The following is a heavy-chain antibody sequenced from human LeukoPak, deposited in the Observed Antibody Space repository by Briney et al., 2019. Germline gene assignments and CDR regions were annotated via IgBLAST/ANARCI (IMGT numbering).Heavy chain of an antibody. CDR2: ISWDGGST. D-gene: IGHD5-12*01. Sequence: GGSLRLSCAASGFTFDDYAMHWVRQAPGKGLEWVSLISWDGGSTYYADSVKGRFTISRDNSKNSLYLQMNSLRAEDTALYYCAKGDSGYDYKRGPYYYYMDVWGKGTTVTVSS. V-gene: IGHV3-43D*03. CDR1: GFTFDDYA. CDR3: AKGDSGYDYKRGPYYYYMDV. J-gene: IGHJ6*03.